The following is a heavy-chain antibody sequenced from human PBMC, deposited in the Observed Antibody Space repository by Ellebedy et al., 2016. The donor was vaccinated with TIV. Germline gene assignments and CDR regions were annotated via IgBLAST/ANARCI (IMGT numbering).Heavy chain of an antibody. J-gene: IGHJ6*03. CDR3: ARVSLEWLRPEYYFYMDV. D-gene: IGHD3-3*01. V-gene: IGHV3-7*04. CDR1: GFTFSNYW. Sequence: GESLKISXAASGFTFSNYWMNWVRQAPGKGLEWVASIIQDGSVSYCVDSVKGRFTISRDNAKNSLYLQLNSLRVEDTAVYYCARVSLEWLRPEYYFYMDVWGKGTTVTVSS. CDR2: IIQDGSVS.